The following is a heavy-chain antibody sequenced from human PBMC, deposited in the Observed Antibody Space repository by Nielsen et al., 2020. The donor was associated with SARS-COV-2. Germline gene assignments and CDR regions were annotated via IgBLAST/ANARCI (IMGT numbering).Heavy chain of an antibody. CDR3: ARGGSYRAAYSFDS. CDR2: INPLDSDT. Sequence: GSLRLSCKGSGDNFSYDRIGWVRQRPGKGLEWMGIINPLDSDTIYNPSFEGQVTISVDKSIKAAYLQWDSLEASDTAMYYCARGGSYRAAYSFDSWGQGTLVTVSS. J-gene: IGHJ4*02. D-gene: IGHD1-26*01. CDR1: GDNFSYDR. V-gene: IGHV5-51*01.